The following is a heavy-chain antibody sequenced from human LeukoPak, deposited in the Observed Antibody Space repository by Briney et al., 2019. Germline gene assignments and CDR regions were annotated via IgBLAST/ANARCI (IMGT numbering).Heavy chain of an antibody. CDR1: GFTFSNAW. J-gene: IGHJ6*02. D-gene: IGHD5-18*01. V-gene: IGHV3-15*01. CDR3: TTAAQLWSIYYYHYGMDV. CDR2: IKSKTDGGTT. Sequence: GGSLRLSCAASGFTFSNAWMSWVRQAPGKGLEWVGRIKSKTDGGTTDYAAPVKGRFTISRDDSKNTLYLQMNSLKTEDTAVYYCTTAAQLWSIYYYHYGMDVWGQGTTVTVSS.